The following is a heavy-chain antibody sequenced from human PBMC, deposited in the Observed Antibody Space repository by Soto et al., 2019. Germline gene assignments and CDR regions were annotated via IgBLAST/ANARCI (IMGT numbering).Heavy chain of an antibody. CDR2: ISAYNGNT. CDR1: GYTFTSYG. CDR3: ARVLRGYSGFEDYFDY. D-gene: IGHD5-12*01. J-gene: IGHJ4*02. V-gene: IGHV1-18*01. Sequence: GASVKVSCKASGYTFTSYGISWVRQAPGQGLEWMGWISAYNGNTNYAQKLQGRVTMTTDTSTSTAYMELRSLRSDDTAVYYCARVLRGYSGFEDYFDYWGQGALVTVPQ.